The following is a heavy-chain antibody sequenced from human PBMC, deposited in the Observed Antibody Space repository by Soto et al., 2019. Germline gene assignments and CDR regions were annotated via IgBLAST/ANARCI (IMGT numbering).Heavy chain of an antibody. CDR1: GGSISSSNW. Sequence: PSETPSLTCAVSGGSISSSNWWSWVRQPPGKGLEWIGEIYHSGSTNYNPSLKSRVTISVDKSKNQFSLKLSSVTAADTAVYYCARDRAGAVAGTTDNWGQGTLVTVSS. CDR3: ARDRAGAVAGTTDN. D-gene: IGHD6-19*01. CDR2: IYHSGST. J-gene: IGHJ4*02. V-gene: IGHV4-4*02.